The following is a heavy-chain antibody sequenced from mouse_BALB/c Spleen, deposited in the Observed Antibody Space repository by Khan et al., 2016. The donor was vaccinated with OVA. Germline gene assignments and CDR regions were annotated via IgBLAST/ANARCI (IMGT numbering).Heavy chain of an antibody. CDR1: RFNISSYG. J-gene: IGHJ2*01. Sequence: EVQLVESGGGIVQPGGSLKRSCAASRFNISSYGMSSVRQTPDKRLELVATIDSNGGSTDYPDSVKRRSTISGDNAKNALYLQMRSLKSEDTAMYYCARGTKWGQGTTLTVSS. D-gene: IGHD1-3*01. CDR2: IDSNGGST. CDR3: ARGTK. V-gene: IGHV5-6-3*01.